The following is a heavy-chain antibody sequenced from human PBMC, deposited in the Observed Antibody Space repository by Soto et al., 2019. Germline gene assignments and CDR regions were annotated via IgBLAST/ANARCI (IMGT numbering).Heavy chain of an antibody. CDR2: ISAYNGNT. V-gene: IGHV1-18*01. CDR1: GYTFTSYG. Sequence: QVQLVQSGAEVKKPGASVKVSCKASGYTFTSYGISWVRQAPGQGLEWMGWISAYNGNTNYAQKLQGRVTMTTDTYTSTAYRELRSLRSDDTAGYDCARDRWAYGMDVWGQGTTVTVSS. CDR3: ARDRWAYGMDV. J-gene: IGHJ6*02.